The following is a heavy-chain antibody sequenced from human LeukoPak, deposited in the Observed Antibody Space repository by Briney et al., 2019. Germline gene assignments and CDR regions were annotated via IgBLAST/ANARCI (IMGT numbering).Heavy chain of an antibody. CDR3: ARGPPNGPSSSSVTL. J-gene: IGHJ4*02. Sequence: GGSLRLSCTSSGFSFDGYGMSWVRQAPGKGLEWVSGIGWNGINTGYADSVKGRFIISRDNAKNSLYLQMNSLRAEDTAVYYCARGPPNGPSSSSVTLWGQGTLVTVSS. V-gene: IGHV3-20*04. CDR2: IGWNGINT. CDR1: GFSFDGYG. D-gene: IGHD6-6*01.